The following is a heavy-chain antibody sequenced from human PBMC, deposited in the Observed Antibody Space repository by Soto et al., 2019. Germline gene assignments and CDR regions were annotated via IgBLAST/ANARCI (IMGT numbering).Heavy chain of an antibody. D-gene: IGHD6-13*01. V-gene: IGHV1-8*01. CDR3: AREAAAGLVY. CDR2: MNTNSGNT. J-gene: IGHJ4*02. CDR1: GYSFTSYD. Sequence: QVQLVRSGAAVKKPGASVKVACKASGYSFTSYDINWVRQATGQGREWMGWMNTNSGNTGYAQKFHGRVTMTRNTSISTADMELSSLRSEDTAVYYCAREAAAGLVYWGQGTLVPVSS.